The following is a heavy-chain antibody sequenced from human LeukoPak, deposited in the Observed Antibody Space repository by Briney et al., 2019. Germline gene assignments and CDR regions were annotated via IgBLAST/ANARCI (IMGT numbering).Heavy chain of an antibody. V-gene: IGHV3-30*18. CDR3: AKDRYSYAFEYSDS. D-gene: IGHD5-18*01. CDR1: EFTFSSYG. J-gene: IGHJ4*02. Sequence: HTGRSLRLSCAASEFTFSSYGMHWVRQAPGKGLDWVAVISNDGSKKYYADSVKGRFTISRDNSKNTLSLQVSSLRTEDTAVYYCAKDRYSYAFEYSDSWGQGTLVTVSS. CDR2: ISNDGSKK.